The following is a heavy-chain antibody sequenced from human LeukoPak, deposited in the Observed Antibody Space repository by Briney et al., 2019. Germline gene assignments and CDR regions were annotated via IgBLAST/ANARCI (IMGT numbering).Heavy chain of an antibody. D-gene: IGHD3-10*01. CDR1: GGTFSSYA. CDR2: IISILGIA. J-gene: IGHJ4*02. V-gene: IGHV1-69*04. CDR3: ARDATRGVSDY. Sequence: SVKVSCKASGGTFSSYAISWVRQAPGQGLEWMGRIISILGIANYAQKFQGRVTITADKSTSTAYMELSSLRSEDTAVYYCARDATRGVSDYWGQGTLVTVSS.